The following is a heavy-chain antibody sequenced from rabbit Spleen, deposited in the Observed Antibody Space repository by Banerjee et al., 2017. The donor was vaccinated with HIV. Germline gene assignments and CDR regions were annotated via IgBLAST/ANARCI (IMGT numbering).Heavy chain of an antibody. J-gene: IGHJ3*01. V-gene: IGHV1S47*01. CDR2: IYPDYRST. CDR1: GIDFSNAG. D-gene: IGHD6-1*01. Sequence: QQQLVESGGGLVKPGASLTLTCKASGIDFSNAGIGWVRQAPGKGLEWIAYIYPDYRSTHYASWVNGRFTISLDNAQNTAFLQMTSLTAADTATYFCARARSAGWGYATDFRLDLWGQGTLVTVS. CDR3: ARARSAGWGYATDFRLDL.